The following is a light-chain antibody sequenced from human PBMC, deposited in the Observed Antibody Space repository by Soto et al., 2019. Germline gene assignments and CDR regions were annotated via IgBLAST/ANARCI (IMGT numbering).Light chain of an antibody. CDR3: QQYNKWPYT. J-gene: IGKJ2*01. V-gene: IGKV3-15*01. CDR2: AAS. Sequence: EIVMTQSPATLSVSPGERASLSCRASQSVNSNLAWYQQKPGQAPRILIYAASTRATGVPGRFSGSGSRTEFTLTISSLQSEDFAVYYCQQYNKWPYTFGQGTKVDIK. CDR1: QSVNSN.